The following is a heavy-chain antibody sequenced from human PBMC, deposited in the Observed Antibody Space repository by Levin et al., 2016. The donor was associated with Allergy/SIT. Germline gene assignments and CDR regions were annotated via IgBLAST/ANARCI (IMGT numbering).Heavy chain of an antibody. D-gene: IGHD4-17*01. CDR3: ARDRNARGDYVIDY. Sequence: GESLKISCAASGFTFSNYDMQWVRQAPGKGLDWVAFISYDENNKYYAESLEGRFTISRDNPKNTLSLQMNSLRGEDTAMYYCARDRNARGDYVIDYWGQGTLVTVSA. CDR1: GFTFSNYD. CDR2: ISYDENNK. J-gene: IGHJ4*02. V-gene: IGHV3-30*03.